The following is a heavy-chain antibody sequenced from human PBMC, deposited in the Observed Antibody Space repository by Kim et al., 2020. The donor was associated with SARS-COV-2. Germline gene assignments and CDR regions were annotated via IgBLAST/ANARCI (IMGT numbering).Heavy chain of an antibody. D-gene: IGHD2-21*01. V-gene: IGHV3-21*01. CDR3: ATHRLFNDY. CDR2: SYI. J-gene: IGHJ4*02. Sequence: SYIYYADSVKGRFTISRDNAKNSLYLQMNSLRAEDTAVYYCATHRLFNDYWGQGTLVTVSS.